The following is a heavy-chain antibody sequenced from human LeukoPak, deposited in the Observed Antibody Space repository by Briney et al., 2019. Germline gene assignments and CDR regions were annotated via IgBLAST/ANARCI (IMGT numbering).Heavy chain of an antibody. CDR2: ISAYNGHT. CDR3: ARDADSGSYADY. V-gene: IGHV1-18*01. CDR1: GYTFTSYG. J-gene: IGHJ4*02. Sequence: ASVKVSCKASGYTFTSYGISWVRQAPGQGLEWMGWISAYNGHTNYAQKFQGRVTMTTDTSTSTAYMELRSLRSDDTAVYYCARDADSGSYADYWGQGTLVTVSS. D-gene: IGHD1-26*01.